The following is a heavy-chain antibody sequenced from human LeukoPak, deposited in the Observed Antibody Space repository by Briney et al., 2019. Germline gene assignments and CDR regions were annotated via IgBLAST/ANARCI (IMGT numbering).Heavy chain of an antibody. V-gene: IGHV4-4*07. Sequence: PSETLSLTCTVSGGPISSYYWSWIRQPAGKGLEWIGRIYTSGSTNYNPSLKSRVTMSVDTSKNQFSLKLSSVTAADTAVYYCARDLATVTADDAFDIWGQGTMVTVSS. CDR1: GGPISSYY. CDR2: IYTSGST. CDR3: ARDLATVTADDAFDI. J-gene: IGHJ3*02. D-gene: IGHD4-11*01.